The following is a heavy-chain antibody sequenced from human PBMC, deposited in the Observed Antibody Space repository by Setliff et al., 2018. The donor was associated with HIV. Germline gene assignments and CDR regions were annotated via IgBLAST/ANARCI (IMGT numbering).Heavy chain of an antibody. CDR2: IYSSGST. J-gene: IGHJ5*02. CDR3: ARHSGVASPNWFDP. Sequence: LSLTCTVSGGSISGHYWSWIRQPPGWGLEWIGYIYSSGSTNFNPPLQSRVTISVDTSKNQFSLKLSSVTAADTAVYYCARHSGVASPNWFDPWGQGTLVTVSS. V-gene: IGHV4-4*09. D-gene: IGHD3-10*01. CDR1: GGSISGHY.